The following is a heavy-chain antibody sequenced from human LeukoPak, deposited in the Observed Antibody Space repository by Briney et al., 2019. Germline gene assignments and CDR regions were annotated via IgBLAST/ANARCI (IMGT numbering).Heavy chain of an antibody. V-gene: IGHV3-21*01. CDR3: ARESMVVVAASYYFDY. Sequence: GGSLRLSCAASGFTFSSHSMNWVRQAPGKGLEWVSSISSSSSYIYYADSVKGRFTISRDNAKNSLYLQMNSLRAEDTAVYYCARESMVVVAASYYFDYWGQGTLVTVSS. J-gene: IGHJ4*02. CDR1: GFTFSSHS. CDR2: ISSSSSYI. D-gene: IGHD2-15*01.